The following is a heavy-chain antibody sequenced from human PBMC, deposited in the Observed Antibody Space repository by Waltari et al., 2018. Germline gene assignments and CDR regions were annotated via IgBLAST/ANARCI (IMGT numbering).Heavy chain of an antibody. CDR3: ARDYCDRTNCHGMDV. V-gene: IGHV3-30*04. CDR1: EFTFSSYA. D-gene: IGHD3-22*01. J-gene: IGHJ6*02. CDR2: ISYNERNI. Sequence: QVQLVESGGGVVQPGRSLRRSCAASEFTFSSYAMHWVRQAPGKGLEWVAVISYNERNIYYVDSVKGRFTISRDNSKKMLYLQMNSLRTEDTAVYYCARDYCDRTNCHGMDVWGQGTTVIVSS.